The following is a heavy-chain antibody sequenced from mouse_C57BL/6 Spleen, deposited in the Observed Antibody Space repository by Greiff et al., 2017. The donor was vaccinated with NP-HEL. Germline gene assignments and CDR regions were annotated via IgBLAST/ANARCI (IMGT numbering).Heavy chain of an antibody. D-gene: IGHD2-10*02. CDR2: IYPSDSET. Sequence: QVQLQQPGAELVRPGSSVKLSCKASGYTFTSYWMDWVKQRPGQGLEWIGNIYPSDSETHYNQKFKDKATLTVAKSSSTAYMQLSSLTSEDSAVYYCARWYGNYDWYFDGWGTGTTVTVSS. V-gene: IGHV1-61*01. CDR1: GYTFTSYW. CDR3: ARWYGNYDWYFDG. J-gene: IGHJ1*03.